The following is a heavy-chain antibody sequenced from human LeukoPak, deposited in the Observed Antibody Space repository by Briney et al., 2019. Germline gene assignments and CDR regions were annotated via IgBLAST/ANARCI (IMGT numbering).Heavy chain of an antibody. CDR1: GFTFSSYA. J-gene: IGHJ4*02. CDR3: AKVPPPAYEEPNDY. CDR2: ISYDGSNK. D-gene: IGHD1-14*01. Sequence: PGGSLRLSCAASGFTFSSYAMHWVRQAPGKGMEWVAVISYDGSNKYYADSVKGRFTIYRDNSKNTLYLQMTTLIAEDTAVYYCAKVPPPAYEEPNDYWGQGTLVTVSS. V-gene: IGHV3-30*04.